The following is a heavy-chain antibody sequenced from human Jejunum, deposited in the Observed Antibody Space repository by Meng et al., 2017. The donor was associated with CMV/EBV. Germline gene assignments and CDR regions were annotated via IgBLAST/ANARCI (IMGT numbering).Heavy chain of an antibody. CDR1: GGSLSSYY. J-gene: IGHJ3*02. CDR2: IYYSGST. CDR3: ARIGTTSRLGSFDI. D-gene: IGHD1-7*01. V-gene: IGHV4-59*01. Sequence: SGGSLSSYYWSYIRQPPWKGLEWIAYIYYSGSTNYNPSLRSRVIISVDTSKNQFSLKLSSVTAADTAVYYCARIGTTSRLGSFDIWGQGTMVTVSS.